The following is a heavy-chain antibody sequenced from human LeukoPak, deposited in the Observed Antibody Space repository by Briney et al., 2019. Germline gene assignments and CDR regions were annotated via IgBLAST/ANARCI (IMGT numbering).Heavy chain of an antibody. D-gene: IGHD3-10*01. CDR3: ARVRYGSGSD. CDR2: IIPIFGTA. Sequence: ASVKVSCKASGGTFSSYAISWVRQAPGQGLEWMGGIIPIFGTANYAQEFQGRVTITADESTNTAYMELSSLRSEDTAVYYCARVRYGSGSDWGQGALVTVSS. CDR1: GGTFSSYA. J-gene: IGHJ4*02. V-gene: IGHV1-69*13.